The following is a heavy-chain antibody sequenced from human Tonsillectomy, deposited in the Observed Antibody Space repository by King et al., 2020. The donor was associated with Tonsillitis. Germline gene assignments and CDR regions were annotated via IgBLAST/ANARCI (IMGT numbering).Heavy chain of an antibody. V-gene: IGHV3-48*01. D-gene: IGHD1-26*01. CDR2: ISSSRTTI. Sequence: VQLVESGGGLVQPGGSLRLSCAHSGFIFGVFSMNWVRQAPGKGLEWISYISSSRTTIYFAYSVKGRFTISRDNGKNSLELHMTRLRAGDTAVYYCVRYPQGYSGREGYHYYYYMDVWGKGTTVTVSS. J-gene: IGHJ6*03. CDR3: VRYPQGYSGREGYHYYYYMDV. CDR1: GFIFGVFS.